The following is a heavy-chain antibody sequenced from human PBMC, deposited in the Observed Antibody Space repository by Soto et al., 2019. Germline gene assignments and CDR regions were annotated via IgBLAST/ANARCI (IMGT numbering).Heavy chain of an antibody. Sequence: GGSLRLSCAASGFTFSNAWMNWVRQAPGKGLEWVGRIKSKTDGGTTDYAAPVKGRFTISRDDSKNTLYLQMNSLKTEDTAVYYCTTGQLYMVRGLGVWDYYYYYGMDVWGQGTTVTVSS. D-gene: IGHD3-10*01. CDR1: GFTFSNAW. J-gene: IGHJ6*02. CDR2: IKSKTDGGTT. V-gene: IGHV3-15*07. CDR3: TTGQLYMVRGLGVWDYYYYYGMDV.